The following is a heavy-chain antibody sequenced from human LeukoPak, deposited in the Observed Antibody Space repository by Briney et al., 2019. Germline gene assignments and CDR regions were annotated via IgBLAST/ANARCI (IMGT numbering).Heavy chain of an antibody. D-gene: IGHD5-18*01. V-gene: IGHV3-30*03. CDR1: GFTFSSYG. J-gene: IGHJ4*02. CDR3: ARDFTYSY. CDR2: ISYDGSNK. Sequence: GRSLRLSCAASGFTFSSYGMHWVRQAPGKGLEWVAVISYDGSNKYYADSVKGRFTISRDNSKNTLYLQMNSLRAEDTAVYYCARDFTYSYWGQGTLVTVSS.